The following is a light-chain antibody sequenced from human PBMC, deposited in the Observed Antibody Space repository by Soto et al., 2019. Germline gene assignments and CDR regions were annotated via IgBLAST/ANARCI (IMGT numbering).Light chain of an antibody. CDR1: QTLSGNF. J-gene: IGKJ4*02. CDR3: QQGLT. Sequence: EIVLTQSPDTLSLSPGERATLSCRASQTLSGNFLAWYQVRPGQAPRLLIYAVSSRATGIPDRFSGSGSGTDFTLTISRLDPEEFAVYYCQQGLTFGGGTQVEIK. V-gene: IGKV3-20*01. CDR2: AVS.